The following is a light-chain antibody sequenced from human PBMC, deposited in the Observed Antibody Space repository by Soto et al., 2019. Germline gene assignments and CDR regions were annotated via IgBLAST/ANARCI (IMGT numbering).Light chain of an antibody. CDR3: SSYTSSSTLL. Sequence: QSVLTQPASVSGSPGQSITISCTGTSSDVGGYNYVSWYQQHPGKAPKLLIYEVSNRPSGVSIRFSGSKSGNTASLTISGLQAEDEADYYCSSYTSSSTLLFGGGTKVTVL. J-gene: IGLJ2*01. CDR2: EVS. V-gene: IGLV2-14*01. CDR1: SSDVGGYNY.